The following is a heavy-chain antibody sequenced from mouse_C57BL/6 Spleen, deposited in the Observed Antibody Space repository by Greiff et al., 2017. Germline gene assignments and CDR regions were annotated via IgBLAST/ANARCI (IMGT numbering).Heavy chain of an antibody. CDR2: INPSSGYT. V-gene: IGHV1-7*01. CDR1: GYTFTSYW. J-gene: IGHJ4*01. Sequence: VKLMESGAELAKPGASVKLSCKASGYTFTSYWMHWVKQRPGQGLEWIGYINPSSGYTKYNQKFKDKATLTADKSSSTAYMQLSSLTYEDSAVYYCARDNYSNYGAMDYWGQGTSVTVSS. D-gene: IGHD2-5*01. CDR3: ARDNYSNYGAMDY.